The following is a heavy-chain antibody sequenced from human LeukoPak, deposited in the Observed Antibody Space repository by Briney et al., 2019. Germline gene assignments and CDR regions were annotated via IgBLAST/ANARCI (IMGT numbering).Heavy chain of an antibody. CDR3: AKDRPNYYGSNGHCYKLNGDC. D-gene: IGHD2-21*01. CDR2: ITSNGAAT. CDR1: GFTSSSYA. V-gene: IGHV3-23*01. Sequence: PGGSLRLSSAASGFTSSSYAMSWVRQAPGKGLEWVSSITSNGAATYYADSVKGRFTISRDNSDNTLYLQMNSLRAEDTAVYYCAKDRPNYYGSNGHCYKLNGDCWGQGTLVTVSS. J-gene: IGHJ4*02.